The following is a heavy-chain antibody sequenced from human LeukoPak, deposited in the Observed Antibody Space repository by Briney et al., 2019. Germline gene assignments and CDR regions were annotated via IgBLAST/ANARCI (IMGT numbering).Heavy chain of an antibody. CDR1: GGSISSSSYY. Sequence: PSETLSLTCTVSGGSISSSSYYWGWIRQPPGKGLEWIGSIYYSGSTYYNPSLKSRVTISVDPSNNQFSLNLRSVTAADTAVYYCARRRYYDGSGYLEWGQGTLFSVSS. D-gene: IGHD3-22*01. CDR3: ARRRYYDGSGYLE. CDR2: IYYSGST. V-gene: IGHV4-39*01. J-gene: IGHJ1*01.